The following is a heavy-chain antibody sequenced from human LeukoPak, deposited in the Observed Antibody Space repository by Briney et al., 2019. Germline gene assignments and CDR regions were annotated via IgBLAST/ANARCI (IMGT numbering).Heavy chain of an antibody. J-gene: IGHJ4*02. V-gene: IGHV3-9*01. CDR1: GFTFDDYA. Sequence: GGSLRLSCAASGFTFDDYAMHWVRQASGKGLEWVSGISWNSGSIGYADSVKGRFTISRDNAKNSLYLQMNSPRAEDTALYYCAKDSSGGPHYFDYWGQGTLVTVSS. D-gene: IGHD6-19*01. CDR2: ISWNSGSI. CDR3: AKDSSGGPHYFDY.